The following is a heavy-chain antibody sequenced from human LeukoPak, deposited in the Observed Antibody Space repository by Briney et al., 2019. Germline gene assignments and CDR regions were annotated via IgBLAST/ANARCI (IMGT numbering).Heavy chain of an antibody. CDR3: ARGGRYYDSSGYSEY. J-gene: IGHJ4*02. CDR2: IDSDGDSP. V-gene: IGHV3-74*01. Sequence: PGGSLRLSCAASGFTLTTYWMYWVRQAPGKGLVWVSRIDSDGDSPSYADSVKGRFTVSRDNAKNTLYLQMNSLRAEDTAVYCCARGGRYYDSSGYSEYWGQGTLVTVSS. CDR1: GFTLTTYW. D-gene: IGHD3-22*01.